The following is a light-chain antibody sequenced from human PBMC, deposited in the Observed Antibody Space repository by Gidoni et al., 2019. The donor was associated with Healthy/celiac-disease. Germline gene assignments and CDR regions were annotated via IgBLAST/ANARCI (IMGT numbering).Light chain of an antibody. CDR3: QQRCNWPPMCS. Sequence: ELTQSPATLSLSPGERAPLSCRASQRVSSYLAWYPQKPGQAPRLLIYDASNRATVIPARFRGSGSGTDFPLTISSLEPEDFAVYYCQQRCNWPPMCSFGQGTKLEI. V-gene: IGKV3-11*01. CDR1: QRVSSY. CDR2: DAS. J-gene: IGKJ2*04.